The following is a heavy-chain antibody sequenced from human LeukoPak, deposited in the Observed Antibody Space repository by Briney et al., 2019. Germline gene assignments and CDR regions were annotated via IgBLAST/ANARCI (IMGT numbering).Heavy chain of an antibody. CDR1: GYTFTSYG. Sequence: ASVKLSCKASGYTFTSYGISWVRQAPGQGLEWMGWISASNGNTNYAPKLQGRVTMPTDTSTSTASMDLSRLTPGDPAVLYFAGVVGGMATPYFDWWGQGSLVTVSS. V-gene: IGHV1-18*01. CDR3: AGVVGGMATPYFDW. CDR2: ISASNGNT. J-gene: IGHJ4*02. D-gene: IGHD5-24*01.